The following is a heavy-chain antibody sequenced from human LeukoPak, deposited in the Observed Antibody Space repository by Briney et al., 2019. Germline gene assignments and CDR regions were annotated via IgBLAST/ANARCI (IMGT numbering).Heavy chain of an antibody. CDR3: ARDRHGYDPTSWRWFDP. J-gene: IGHJ5*02. CDR2: ISSSGSTI. Sequence: GGSLRLSCAASGFTFSDYYMSWIRQAPGKGLEWVSYISSSGSTIYYADSVKGRFTISRDNAKNSLYLQMNSLRAEDTAVYYCARDRHGYDPTSWRWFDPWGQGTLVTVSS. V-gene: IGHV3-11*01. D-gene: IGHD5-12*01. CDR1: GFTFSDYY.